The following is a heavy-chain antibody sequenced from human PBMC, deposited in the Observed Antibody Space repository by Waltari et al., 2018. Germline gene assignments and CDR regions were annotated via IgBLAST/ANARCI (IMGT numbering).Heavy chain of an antibody. CDR1: GLPFSSFW. CDR2: INSDGSDT. Sequence: EGQLVESGGGLVQPGGSLKLSCAASGLPFSSFWMPWFRQVPGQGLVWVSRINSDGSDTSYADSVRGRFTVSRDNAKNMAYLQMNSLRAEDTAIYYCTRDSPSWIWGQGTMVSVSS. CDR3: TRDSPSWI. V-gene: IGHV3-74*01. J-gene: IGHJ3*02.